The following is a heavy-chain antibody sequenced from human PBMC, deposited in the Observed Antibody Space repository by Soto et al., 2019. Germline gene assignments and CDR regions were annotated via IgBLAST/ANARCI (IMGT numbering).Heavy chain of an antibody. J-gene: IGHJ3*02. CDR3: ARVQYCDGSGYDEAFDI. CDR1: GYTFTSYG. Sequence: ASVKVSCKASGYTFTSYGISWVRQAPGQGLEWMGWISAYNGNTNYAQKLQGRVTMTTDTSTSTAYMELRSLRSDDTAVYYCARVQYCDGSGYDEAFDIWGKGTMVTVSS. D-gene: IGHD3-22*01. V-gene: IGHV1-18*01. CDR2: ISAYNGNT.